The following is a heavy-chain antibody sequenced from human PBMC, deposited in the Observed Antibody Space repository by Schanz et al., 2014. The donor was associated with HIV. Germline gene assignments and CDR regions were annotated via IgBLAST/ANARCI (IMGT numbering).Heavy chain of an antibody. Sequence: EVHLVDSGGGVVQPGRSLRLSCPASGFNFNNYAMTWVRQAPGKGLEWLSTLSGSGDRTYYADSVKGRVTISRDNSKNTLYLQMNSLRAEDTAVYYCAKGLTIWLQPPFDYWGQGTLVTVSS. V-gene: IGHV3-23*04. D-gene: IGHD5-12*01. CDR1: GFNFNNYA. J-gene: IGHJ4*02. CDR2: LSGSGDRT. CDR3: AKGLTIWLQPPFDY.